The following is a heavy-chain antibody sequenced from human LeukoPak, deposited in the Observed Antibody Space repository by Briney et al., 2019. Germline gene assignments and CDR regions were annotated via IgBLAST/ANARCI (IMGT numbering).Heavy chain of an antibody. V-gene: IGHV1-18*01. D-gene: IGHD3-22*01. Sequence: ASVKVSCKASDYKNGIFGINWVRQAPGQGFEWLGWLKSDKSDTYSTQRFQGRVTMTTDTSTSTAYMELRSLRSDDTAVYYCARGASSYYDSSDYFDYWGQGTLVTVSS. J-gene: IGHJ4*02. CDR1: DYKNGIFG. CDR2: LKSDKSDT. CDR3: ARGASSYYDSSDYFDY.